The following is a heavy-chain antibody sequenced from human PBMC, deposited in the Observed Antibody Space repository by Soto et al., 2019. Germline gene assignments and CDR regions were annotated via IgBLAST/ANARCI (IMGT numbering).Heavy chain of an antibody. CDR1: GYTFTSYY. D-gene: IGHD3-3*01. Sequence: GASVKVSCKASGYTFTSYYMHWVRQAPGQGLEWMGIINPSGGSTSYAQKFQGRVTMTRDTSTSTVYMELSSLRSEDTAVYYCARDPNYDFWSGYDNNWFDPWGQGTLVTVSS. CDR3: ARDPNYDFWSGYDNNWFDP. J-gene: IGHJ5*02. V-gene: IGHV1-46*01. CDR2: INPSGGST.